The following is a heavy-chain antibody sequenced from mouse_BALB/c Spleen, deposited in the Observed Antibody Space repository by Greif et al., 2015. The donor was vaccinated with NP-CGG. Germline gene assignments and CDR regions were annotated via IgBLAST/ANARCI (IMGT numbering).Heavy chain of an antibody. CDR1: GFTFTDYY. J-gene: IGHJ1*01. V-gene: IGHV7-3*02. D-gene: IGHD5-1*01. Sequence: EVMLVESGGGLVQPGGSLRLSCATSGFTFTDYYMSWVRQPPGKALEWLGFIRNKANGYTTEYSASVKGRFTISRDNSQSILYLQMNTLRAEDSATYYCAREYHGYFDVWGAGTTVTVSS. CDR3: AREYHGYFDV. CDR2: IRNKANGYTT.